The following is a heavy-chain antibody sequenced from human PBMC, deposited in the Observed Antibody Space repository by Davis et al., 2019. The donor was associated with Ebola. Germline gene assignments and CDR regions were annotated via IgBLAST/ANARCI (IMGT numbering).Heavy chain of an antibody. J-gene: IGHJ6*02. D-gene: IGHD4-17*01. CDR3: ARRTPPSTVSYYYYYGMDV. CDR1: GYTFTGYY. Sequence: ASVKVSCKASGYTFTGYYMHWVRQATGQGLEWMGWISAYNGNTNYAQKLQGRVTMTTDTSTSTAYMELRSLRSDDTAVYYCARRTPPSTVSYYYYYGMDVWGQGTTVTVSS. CDR2: ISAYNGNT. V-gene: IGHV1-18*04.